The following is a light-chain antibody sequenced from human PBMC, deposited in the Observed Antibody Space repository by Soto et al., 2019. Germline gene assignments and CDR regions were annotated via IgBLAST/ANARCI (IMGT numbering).Light chain of an antibody. Sequence: QSALTQSASVSGSPGQSITISCTGTSSDVGIYNYVSWYQQHPGKAPKLIIYDVTNRPSGVSNRFSGSKSGNTASLTISGLQGEDEADYYCSSYTSSSTLVVFGGGTKVTVL. V-gene: IGLV2-14*01. CDR2: DVT. CDR1: SSDVGIYNY. J-gene: IGLJ2*01. CDR3: SSYTSSSTLVV.